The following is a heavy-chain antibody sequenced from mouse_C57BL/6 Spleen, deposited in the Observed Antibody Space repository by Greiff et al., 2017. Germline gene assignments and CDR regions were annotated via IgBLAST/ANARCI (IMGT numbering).Heavy chain of an antibody. J-gene: IGHJ3*01. CDR3: ARGYCDSDEFAY. CDR2: IDPNGGGT. Sequence: QVQLQQSGAELVKPGASVKLSCKASGYTFTGYWMHWVKQRPGRGLEWIGRIDPNGGGTKYNEKFKSKATLTEDKPSSTAYMQLSSLTSEDSAVYYCARGYCDSDEFAYWGQGTLVTVSA. CDR1: GYTFTGYW. V-gene: IGHV1-72*01. D-gene: IGHD2-4*01.